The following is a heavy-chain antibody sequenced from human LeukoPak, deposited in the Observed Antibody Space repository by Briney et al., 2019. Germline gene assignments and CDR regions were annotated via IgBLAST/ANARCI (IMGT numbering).Heavy chain of an antibody. CDR2: ISSSGSTI. V-gene: IGHV3-48*03. CDR3: ARDFAVAGPDY. J-gene: IGHJ4*02. Sequence: HPGGSLRLSCAASGFTFSSYEMNWVRQAPGKGLEWVSYISSSGSTIYYADSVKGRFTISRDNAKNSLYLQMSSLRAEDTAVYYCARDFAVAGPDYWGQGTLVTVSS. D-gene: IGHD6-19*01. CDR1: GFTFSSYE.